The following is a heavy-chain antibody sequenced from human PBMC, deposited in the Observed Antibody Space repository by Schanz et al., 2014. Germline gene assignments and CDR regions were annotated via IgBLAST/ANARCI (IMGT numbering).Heavy chain of an antibody. Sequence: EVQLVESGGGLVQPGGSLRLSCAASGFTFSSYAMSWVRQAPGKGLEWVSHIVGSGDSTYYADSVKGRFTISRDNSKNTLYLQMNSLRAEDTAVYYCARGAAARPRYYYYYGMDVWGQGATVTVSS. CDR3: ARGAAARPRYYYYYGMDV. J-gene: IGHJ6*02. V-gene: IGHV3-23*04. CDR1: GFTFSSYA. CDR2: IVGSGDST. D-gene: IGHD6-6*01.